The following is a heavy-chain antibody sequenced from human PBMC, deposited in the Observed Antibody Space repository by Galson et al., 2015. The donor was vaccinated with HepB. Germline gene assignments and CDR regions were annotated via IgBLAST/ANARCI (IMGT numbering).Heavy chain of an antibody. CDR2: ISSSSSTI. J-gene: IGHJ4*02. Sequence: SLRLSCAASGFTFSSYSMDWVRQAPGKGLEWVSYISSSSSTIYYADSVKGRFTISRDNAKNSLYLQMNSLRAEDTAVYYCARDSSTPRGIVVVIAPLDYWGQGTLVTVSS. CDR3: ARDSSTPRGIVVVIAPLDY. V-gene: IGHV3-48*01. D-gene: IGHD2-21*01. CDR1: GFTFSSYS.